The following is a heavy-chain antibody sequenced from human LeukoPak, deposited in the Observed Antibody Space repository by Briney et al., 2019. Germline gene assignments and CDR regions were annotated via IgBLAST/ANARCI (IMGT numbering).Heavy chain of an antibody. V-gene: IGHV4-30-4*01. Sequence: SQTLSLTCTVSGGSISRGVYYWSWIRHPPGKGLEWIGYNYYHGSTYYNPSLKSRVTISVDTSKNQFSLKLSSVTAADTAVYYCARAYYGSGSYCDYWGQGTLVTASA. CDR2: NYYHGST. J-gene: IGHJ4*02. CDR3: ARAYYGSGSYCDY. CDR1: GGSISRGVYY. D-gene: IGHD3-10*01.